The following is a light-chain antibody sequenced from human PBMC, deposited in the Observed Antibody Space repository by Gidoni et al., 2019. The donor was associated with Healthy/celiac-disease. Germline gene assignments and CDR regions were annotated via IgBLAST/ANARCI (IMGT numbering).Light chain of an antibody. V-gene: IGLV3-1*01. CDR1: KLGDKY. CDR3: QAWDSSTAGVV. Sequence: SYELTQPPSVSVSPGQTASITCSGDKLGDKYACWSQQKPRQSPVLVIYHDSKRPSGIPERFSGSNSGNTATLTISGTQAMDEADYYCQAWDSSTAGVVFGGGTKLTVL. CDR2: HDS. J-gene: IGLJ2*01.